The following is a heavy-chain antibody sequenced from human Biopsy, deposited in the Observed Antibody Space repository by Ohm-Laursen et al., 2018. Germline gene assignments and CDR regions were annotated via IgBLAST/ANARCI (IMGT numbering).Heavy chain of an antibody. CDR3: ARSPPPYYYDNSGYYWVN. D-gene: IGHD3-22*01. Sequence: GTLSLTCTVSGGSISSSTFYWGWIRQPPGKGLEWIGSVDYSGSGHYNPSLESRITISVDTSKNQFSLMLSSVIAADTAVYYCARSPPPYYYDNSGYYWVNWGQGTLVTVSS. J-gene: IGHJ4*02. V-gene: IGHV4-39*01. CDR1: GGSISSSTFY. CDR2: VDYSGSG.